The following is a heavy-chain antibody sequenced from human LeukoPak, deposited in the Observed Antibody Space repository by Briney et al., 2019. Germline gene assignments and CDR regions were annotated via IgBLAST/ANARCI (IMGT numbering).Heavy chain of an antibody. CDR3: AKQRDGYNYYFDY. Sequence: PGRSLGLSCAASGFTFSSYVMHWVRQAPGKGLEWVAVIWHDGSNKYYGDSVKGRLTISRDNSKNTLYLQMNSLRAEDTAVYYCAKQRDGYNYYFDYWGQGTLVTVSS. D-gene: IGHD5-24*01. CDR2: IWHDGSNK. CDR1: GFTFSSYV. V-gene: IGHV3-33*06. J-gene: IGHJ4*02.